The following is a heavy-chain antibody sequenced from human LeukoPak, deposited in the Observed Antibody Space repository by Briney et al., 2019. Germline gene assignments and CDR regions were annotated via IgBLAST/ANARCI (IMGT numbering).Heavy chain of an antibody. Sequence: PSETLSLTCAVSGYSISSGYYWGWIRQPPGKGLEWIGSIYHSGSTYYNPSLKSRVTISVDTSKNQFSLKLSSVTAADTAVYYCARGLYCSGCSCYFDYCGQSTLVTVSS. V-gene: IGHV4-38-2*01. D-gene: IGHD2-15*01. CDR2: IYHSGST. CDR3: ARGLYCSGCSCYFDY. CDR1: GYSISSGYY. J-gene: IGHJ4*02.